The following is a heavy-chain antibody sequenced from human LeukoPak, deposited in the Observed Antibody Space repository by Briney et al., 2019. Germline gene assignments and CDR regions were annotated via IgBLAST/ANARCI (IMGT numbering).Heavy chain of an antibody. CDR3: ARACSGGSYYSTQDC. V-gene: IGHV3-33*01. CDR1: GFTFSSYG. CDR2: IWYDGSNK. Sequence: GGSLRLSCAASGFTFSSYGMHWVRQAPGKGLEWVAVIWYDGSNKYYADSVKGRFTISRDNSKNTLYLQMNSLRAEDTAVYYCARACSGGSYYSTQDCWGQGTLVTVSS. D-gene: IGHD2-15*01. J-gene: IGHJ4*02.